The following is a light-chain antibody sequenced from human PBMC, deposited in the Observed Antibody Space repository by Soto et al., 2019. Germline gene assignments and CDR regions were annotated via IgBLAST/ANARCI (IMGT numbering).Light chain of an antibody. J-gene: IGLJ2*01. Sequence: QSVLTQPASGAGAPGEAIPISFTGNSSDVGSYNLVSWYQQHPGKAPKLMIYEGSKRPSGVSNRFSGSKSGNTASLTISGLQAEDEADYYCCSYAGSSTVVFGGGTKVTVL. V-gene: IGLV2-23*01. CDR2: EGS. CDR3: CSYAGSSTVV. CDR1: SSDVGSYNL.